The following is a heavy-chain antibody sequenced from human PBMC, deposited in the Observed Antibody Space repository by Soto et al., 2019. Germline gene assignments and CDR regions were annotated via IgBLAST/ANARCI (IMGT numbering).Heavy chain of an antibody. V-gene: IGHV3-30*18. CDR2: ISYDGSNK. CDR1: GFPFSSYW. D-gene: IGHD5-18*01. Sequence: PGGSLRLSCAASGFPFSSYWMSWVRQAPGKGLEWVAVISYDGSNKYYADSVKGRFTISRDNSKNTLYLQMNSLRAEDTAVYYCAKGVTWSYWGQGTLVTVSS. CDR3: AKGVTWSY. J-gene: IGHJ4*02.